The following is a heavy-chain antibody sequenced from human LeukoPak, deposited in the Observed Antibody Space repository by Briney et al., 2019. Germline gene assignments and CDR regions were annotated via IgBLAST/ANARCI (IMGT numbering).Heavy chain of an antibody. J-gene: IGHJ3*02. D-gene: IGHD1-26*01. CDR2: ISSPSTTI. CDR1: GFTFSSYN. Sequence: GGSLRLSCAASGFTFSSYNMNWVRQAPGKGLEWISYISSPSTTIYQADSVKGRFTISRDNAQNSLYLQMNSLRAEDTAVYYCARGRGSYHPISAFDIWGQGAMVIVSS. V-gene: IGHV3-48*04. CDR3: ARGRGSYHPISAFDI.